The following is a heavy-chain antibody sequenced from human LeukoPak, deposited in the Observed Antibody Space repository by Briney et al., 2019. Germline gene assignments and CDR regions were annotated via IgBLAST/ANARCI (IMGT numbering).Heavy chain of an antibody. CDR2: IYYSGST. J-gene: IGHJ4*02. D-gene: IGHD4-17*01. Sequence: PSETLPLTCTVSGGSISSYYWSWIRQPPGKGLEWIGYIYYSGSTNYNPSLKSRVTTSVDTSKNQFSLKLSSVTAADTAVYYCARQDGDYFDYWGQGTLVTVSS. CDR3: ARQDGDYFDY. CDR1: GGSISSYY. V-gene: IGHV4-59*08.